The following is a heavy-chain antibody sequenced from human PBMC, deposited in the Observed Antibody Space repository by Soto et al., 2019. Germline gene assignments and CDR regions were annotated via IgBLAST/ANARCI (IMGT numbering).Heavy chain of an antibody. D-gene: IGHD3-16*01. J-gene: IGHJ4*02. V-gene: IGHV3-23*01. CDR1: GFTFSSYA. CDR2: ISGSGGNT. Sequence: EVQLLESGGGLVQPGGSLRLSCAASGFTFSSYAMNWVRQAPGKGLEWVSAISGSGGNTYYADSVKGRFTISRDNSKNTLYLQMNSLRGEDTAVYYCAKEGGKGGGYFDYWGQGTLVTVSS. CDR3: AKEGGKGGGYFDY.